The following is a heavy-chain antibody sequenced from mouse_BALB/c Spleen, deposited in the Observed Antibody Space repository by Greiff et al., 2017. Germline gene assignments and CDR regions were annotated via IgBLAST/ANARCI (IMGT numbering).Heavy chain of an antibody. CDR2: IDPETGGT. D-gene: IGHD2-4*01. CDR1: GYTFTDYE. CDR3: TRSGYDYDLDY. V-gene: IGHV1-15*01. Sequence: VQLQQSGAELVRPGASVTLSCKASGYTFTDYEMHWVKQTPVHGLEWIGAIDPETGGTAYNQKFKGKATLTADKSSSTAYMELRSLTSEDSAVYYCTRSGYDYDLDYWGQGTTLTVSS. J-gene: IGHJ2*01.